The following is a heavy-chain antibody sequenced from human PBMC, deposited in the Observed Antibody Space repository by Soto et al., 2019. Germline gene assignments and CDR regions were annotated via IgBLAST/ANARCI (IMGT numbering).Heavy chain of an antibody. Sequence: GASVKVSCKASGGTFSSYAISWVRQAPGQGLEWMGGISANNGNTNYAQKLQGRVTMTTDTSTSTAYMELRSLRSDDTAVYYCARVVGATTSYYYYGMDVWGQGTTVTVSS. D-gene: IGHD1-26*01. CDR1: GGTFSSYA. J-gene: IGHJ6*02. CDR2: ISANNGNT. CDR3: ARVVGATTSYYYYGMDV. V-gene: IGHV1-18*01.